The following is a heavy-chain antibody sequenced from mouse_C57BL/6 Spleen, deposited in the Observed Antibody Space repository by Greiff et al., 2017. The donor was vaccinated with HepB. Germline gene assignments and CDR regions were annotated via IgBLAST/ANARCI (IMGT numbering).Heavy chain of an antibody. V-gene: IGHV5-12*01. CDR1: GFTFSDYY. J-gene: IGHJ3*01. D-gene: IGHD1-1*01. CDR2: ISNGGGST. CDR3: ARPEAYYYGSRKEGTWFAY. Sequence: EVMLVESGGGLVQPGGSLKLSCAASGFTFSDYYMYWVRQTPEKRLEWVAYISNGGGSTYYPDTVKGRFTISRDNAKNTLYLQMSRLKSEDTAMYYCARPEAYYYGSRKEGTWFAYWGQGTLVTVSA.